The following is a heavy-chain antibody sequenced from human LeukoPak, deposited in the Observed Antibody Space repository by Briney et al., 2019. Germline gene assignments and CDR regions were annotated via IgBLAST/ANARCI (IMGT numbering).Heavy chain of an antibody. CDR3: ASRGYYYGSALDY. J-gene: IGHJ4*02. CDR1: GYTLTELS. V-gene: IGHV1-24*01. D-gene: IGHD3-10*01. CDR2: FDPEDGET. Sequence: ASVKVSCKVSGYTLTELSMHWVRQAPGKGLEWMGGFDPEDGETIYAQKFQGRVTMTEDTSTDTAYMELSSPRSEDTAVYYCASRGYYYGSALDYWGQGTLVTVSS.